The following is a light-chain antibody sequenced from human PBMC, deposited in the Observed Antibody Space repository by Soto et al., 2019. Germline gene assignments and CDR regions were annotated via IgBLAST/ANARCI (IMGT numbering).Light chain of an antibody. J-gene: IGKJ4*01. CDR2: KAS. V-gene: IGKV1-5*03. CDR3: QQYKSYPLT. Sequence: DIELTQSPSTLPSSVGDRVTITCRASQSISSWLAWYQQKPGKAPNLLIYKASTLESGVPSRFRGSGSGTEFTLTISSVQPDDFETYYCQQYKSYPLTFGGGTKVDIK. CDR1: QSISSW.